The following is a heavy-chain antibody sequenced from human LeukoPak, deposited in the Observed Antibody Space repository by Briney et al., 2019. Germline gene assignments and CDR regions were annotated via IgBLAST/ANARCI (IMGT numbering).Heavy chain of an antibody. CDR2: TYSGGST. J-gene: IGHJ3*02. D-gene: IGHD2-21*01. CDR3: ARDSDSLNAFDI. V-gene: IGHV3-53*01. Sequence: GGSLRLSCAASGFTVSSNYMSWVRQAPGKWLEWVSDTYSGGSTYYADSVKGRFTISRDNSKNTLYLQMNSLRAEDTAVYYCARDSDSLNAFDIWGQGTMVTVSS. CDR1: GFTVSSNY.